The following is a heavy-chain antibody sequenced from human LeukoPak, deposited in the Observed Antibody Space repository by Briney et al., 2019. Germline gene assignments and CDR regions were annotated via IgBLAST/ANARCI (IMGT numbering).Heavy chain of an antibody. CDR2: IYHSGST. D-gene: IGHD3-10*01. CDR3: ARDWGPTRLTMVRESEGSGY. V-gene: IGHV4-30-2*01. CDR1: GGSISSGGYY. J-gene: IGHJ4*02. Sequence: SQTLSLTCTVSGGSISSGGYYWSWIRQPPGKGLEWIGYIYHSGSTYYNPSLKSRVTISVDRSKNQFSLKLSSVTAADTAVYYCARDWGPTRLTMVRESEGSGYWGQGTLVTVSS.